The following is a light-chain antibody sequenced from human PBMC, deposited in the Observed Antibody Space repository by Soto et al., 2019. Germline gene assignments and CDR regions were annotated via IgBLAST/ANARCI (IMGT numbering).Light chain of an antibody. CDR2: GAS. Sequence: MTQSPDILSASPGYTASLSCRACQSVASALAWYQQRPGQPPRVIMYGASVRSTGLPDRFSGSGSGTEFTLTISSLQSEDFAVYFCQNYKYWPYTFGQGTRLEI. CDR3: QNYKYWPYT. CDR1: QSVASA. V-gene: IGKV3-15*01. J-gene: IGKJ5*01.